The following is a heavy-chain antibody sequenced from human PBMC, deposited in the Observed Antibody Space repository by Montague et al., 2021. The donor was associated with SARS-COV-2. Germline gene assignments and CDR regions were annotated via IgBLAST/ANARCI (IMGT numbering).Heavy chain of an antibody. V-gene: IGHV3-21*01. CDR3: ASGAIAAAGTGYYYYGMDV. D-gene: IGHD6-13*01. CDR1: GFTFSSYS. CDR2: ISSSSSYI. J-gene: IGHJ6*02. Sequence: SLRLSCAASGFTFSSYSMNWVRQAPGKGLEWVSSISSSSSYIYYADSVKGRFTISRDNAKNSLYLQMNSLRAEDTAVYYCASGAIAAAGTGYYYYGMDVWGQGTTVTVPS.